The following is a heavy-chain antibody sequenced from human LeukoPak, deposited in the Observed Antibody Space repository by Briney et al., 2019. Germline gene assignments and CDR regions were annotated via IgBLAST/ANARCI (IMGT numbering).Heavy chain of an antibody. CDR1: GFTFSSSN. CDR3: ARDHVGWGANWFDP. CDR2: ISSSSSYI. Sequence: GGSLRLSCAASGFTFSSSNMNWVRQAPGKGLEWVSSISSSSSYIYYADSVKGRFTISRDNAKNSLYLQMNSLRAEDTAVFYCARDHVGWGANWFDPWGQGTLVTVSS. D-gene: IGHD1-26*01. V-gene: IGHV3-21*01. J-gene: IGHJ5*02.